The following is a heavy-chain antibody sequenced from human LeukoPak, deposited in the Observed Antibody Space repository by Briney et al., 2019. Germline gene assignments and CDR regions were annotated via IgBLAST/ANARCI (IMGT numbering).Heavy chain of an antibody. CDR1: GFTFSSYS. Sequence: PGGSLRLSCAASGFTFSSYSMNWVRQAPGKGLEWVSSISSSSSYIYYADSVKGRFTISRDNAKNSLYLQTNSLRAEDTAVYYCARGIWFGELLYPHNFDYWGQGTLVTVSS. CDR2: ISSSSSYI. D-gene: IGHD3-10*01. J-gene: IGHJ4*02. CDR3: ARGIWFGELLYPHNFDY. V-gene: IGHV3-21*01.